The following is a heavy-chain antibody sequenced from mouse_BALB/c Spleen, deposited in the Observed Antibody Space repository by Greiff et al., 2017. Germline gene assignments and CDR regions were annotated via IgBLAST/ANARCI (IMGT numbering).Heavy chain of an antibody. V-gene: IGHV7-3*02. CDR2: IRNKANGYTT. D-gene: IGHD1-2*01. CDR1: GFTFTDYY. CDR3: ARDGYPFAY. Sequence: EEQVVESGGGLVQPGGSLRLSCATSGFTFTDYYMSWVRQPPGKALEWLGFIRNKANGYTTEYSASVKGRFTISRDNSQSILYLQMNTLRAEDSATYYCARDGYPFAYWGQGTLVTVSA. J-gene: IGHJ3*01.